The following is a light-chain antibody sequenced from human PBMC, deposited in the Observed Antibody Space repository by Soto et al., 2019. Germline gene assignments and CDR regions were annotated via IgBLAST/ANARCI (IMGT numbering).Light chain of an antibody. CDR1: SSDVGGYNY. CDR2: DVS. Sequence: QSALTQPASVSGSPGQSITISCTGTSSDVGGYNYVSWYQQHPGKAPKLMIYDVSNRPSGVSNRFSGSKSGNTASLTISGLQAEDAADYYCSSYPSSSTLVVFGGGTKVTVL. J-gene: IGLJ2*01. V-gene: IGLV2-14*01. CDR3: SSYPSSSTLVV.